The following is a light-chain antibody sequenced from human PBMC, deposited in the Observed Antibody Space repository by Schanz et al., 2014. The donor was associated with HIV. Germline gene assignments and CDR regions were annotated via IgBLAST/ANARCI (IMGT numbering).Light chain of an antibody. V-gene: IGLV1-51*01. CDR2: DYH. Sequence: QSVLTQPPSVSAAPGQRVTISCSGSALNIGRNSMSWYQQFPGTAPNLLIYDYHERPSEIRDRFSGSKSGQSATLAIIGLQAGDEADYYCGTWDSSLSAGYVIFGGGTKLTVL. CDR3: GTWDSSLSAGYVI. J-gene: IGLJ2*01. CDR1: ALNIGRNS.